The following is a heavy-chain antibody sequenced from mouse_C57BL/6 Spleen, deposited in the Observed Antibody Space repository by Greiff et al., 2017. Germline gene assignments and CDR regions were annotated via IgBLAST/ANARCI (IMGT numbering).Heavy chain of an antibody. CDR2: IRNKANNHAT. V-gene: IGHV6-6*01. CDR3: TRPLTGTLYYAMDY. Sequence: EVQLQQSGGGLVQPGGSMKLSCAASGFTFSDAWMDWVRQSPEKGLEWVAEIRNKANNHATYYAESVKGRFTISRDDSKSSVYLQMNSLRAEDTGIYYCTRPLTGTLYYAMDYWGQGTSVTVSS. J-gene: IGHJ4*01. D-gene: IGHD4-1*01. CDR1: GFTFSDAW.